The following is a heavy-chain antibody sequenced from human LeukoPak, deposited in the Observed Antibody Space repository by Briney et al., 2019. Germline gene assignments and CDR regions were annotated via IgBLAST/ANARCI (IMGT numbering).Heavy chain of an antibody. J-gene: IGHJ4*02. CDR3: ARDQRAGTRGY. V-gene: IGHV3-21*01. D-gene: IGHD6-19*01. CDR1: GFTFSSYA. Sequence: GGSLRLSCAASGFTFSSYAMSWVRQAPGKGLEWVSGINWNSRNIDYADSVKGRFTISRDDAKNSLYLQMNSLRAEDTAVYYCARDQRAGTRGYWGQGTLVTVSS. CDR2: INWNSRNI.